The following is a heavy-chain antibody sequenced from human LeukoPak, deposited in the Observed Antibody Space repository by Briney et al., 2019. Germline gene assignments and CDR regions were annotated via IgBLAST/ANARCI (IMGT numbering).Heavy chain of an antibody. D-gene: IGHD4-23*01. CDR1: GGSFSGYY. V-gene: IGHV4-34*01. CDR2: INHSGST. Sequence: NSSETLSLTCAVYGGSFSGYYWSWIRQPPGKGLEWIGEINHSGSTNYNPSLKSRVTISVDTSKNQFSLKLSSVTAADTAVYYCARVNPTWPDRDQLDYGGFWFDPWGQGTLVTVSS. J-gene: IGHJ5*02. CDR3: ARVNPTWPDRDQLDYGGFWFDP.